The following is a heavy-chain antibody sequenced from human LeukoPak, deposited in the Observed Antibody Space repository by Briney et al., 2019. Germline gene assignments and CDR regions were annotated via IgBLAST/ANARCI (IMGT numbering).Heavy chain of an antibody. Sequence: GGSLRLSCAASGFTFSSYDMHWVRQATGKGLEWVSAIGTAGDTYYPGSVKGRFTISRENAKNSLYLQMNSLRAGDTAVYYCARFQYSSGWYKEYYFDYWGQGTLVTVS. D-gene: IGHD6-19*01. CDR1: GFTFSSYD. J-gene: IGHJ4*02. CDR2: IGTAGDT. CDR3: ARFQYSSGWYKEYYFDY. V-gene: IGHV3-13*01.